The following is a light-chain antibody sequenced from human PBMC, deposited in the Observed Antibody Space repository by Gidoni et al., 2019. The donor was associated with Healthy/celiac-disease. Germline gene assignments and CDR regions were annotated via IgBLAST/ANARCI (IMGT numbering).Light chain of an antibody. CDR2: EGS. CDR3: CSYAGSSTLRVV. CDR1: SSDVGSYHL. J-gene: IGLJ2*01. V-gene: IGLV2-23*01. Sequence: QSALTQPASVSGSPGHSITISCTGTSSDVGSYHLVSWYQQHPGKAPKLMIYEGSKRPSGVSNRFSGSKSGNTASLTISGLQAEDGADYYCCSYAGSSTLRVVFGGGTKLTVL.